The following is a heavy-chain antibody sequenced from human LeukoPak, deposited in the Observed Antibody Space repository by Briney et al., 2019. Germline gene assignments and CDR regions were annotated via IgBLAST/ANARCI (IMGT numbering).Heavy chain of an antibody. CDR3: ARYSSSSGGASHYFDY. V-gene: IGHV3-74*01. Sequence: GGSPRLSCAVSGFSLRSYWMHWVRQAPGKGLVWVSRISGDGSITNYADSVKGRFTISRDNAKNTVYLQMNSLRAEDTAVYYCARYSSSSGGASHYFDYWGQGTLVTVSS. CDR1: GFSLRSYW. CDR2: ISGDGSIT. J-gene: IGHJ4*02. D-gene: IGHD6-6*01.